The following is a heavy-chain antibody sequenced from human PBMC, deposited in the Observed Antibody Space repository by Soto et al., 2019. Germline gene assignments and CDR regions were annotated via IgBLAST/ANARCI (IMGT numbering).Heavy chain of an antibody. CDR3: ASGAYYYDSSGYYYY. CDR1: GFTFSSYS. V-gene: IGHV3-21*01. D-gene: IGHD3-22*01. J-gene: IGHJ4*02. CDR2: ISSSSSYI. Sequence: EVQLVESGGGLVKPGGSLRLSCAASGFTFSSYSMNWVRQAPGKGLEWVSSISSSSSYIYYADSVKGRFTISRDNDKNSLYLQMNSLRAEDTAVYYCASGAYYYDSSGYYYYWGQGTLVTVSS.